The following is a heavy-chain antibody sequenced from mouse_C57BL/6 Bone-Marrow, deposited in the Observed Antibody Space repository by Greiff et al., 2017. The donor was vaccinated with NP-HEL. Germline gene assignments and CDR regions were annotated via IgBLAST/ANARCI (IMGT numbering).Heavy chain of an antibody. V-gene: IGHV5-15*01. J-gene: IGHJ3*01. CDR1: GFTFSDYG. CDR3: ARLDYSNSWFAY. CDR2: ISNLAYSI. Sequence: EVKLVESGGGLVQPGGSLKLSCAASGFTFSDYGMAWVRQAPRKGPEWVAFISNLAYSIYYADTVTGRFTISRENAKNTLYLEMSSLRSEDTAMYYCARLDYSNSWFAYWGQGTLVTVSA. D-gene: IGHD2-5*01.